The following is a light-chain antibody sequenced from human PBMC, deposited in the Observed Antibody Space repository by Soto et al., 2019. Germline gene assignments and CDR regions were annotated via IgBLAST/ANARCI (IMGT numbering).Light chain of an antibody. J-gene: IGKJ3*01. Sequence: VVMTQSPLSLPVTLGQPASISCRSSDSLVYGDGNTYLHWFQQRPGQSPRRLIYKVFNRDSGVPDRFSGSGSGTDFTLKISRVEAEDVGVYYCMQGTQWPPTFGPGTKVDIK. CDR2: KVF. CDR1: DSLVYGDGNTY. V-gene: IGKV2-30*01. CDR3: MQGTQWPPT.